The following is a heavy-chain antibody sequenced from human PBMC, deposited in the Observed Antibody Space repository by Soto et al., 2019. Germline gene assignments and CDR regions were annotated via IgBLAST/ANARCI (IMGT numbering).Heavy chain of an antibody. D-gene: IGHD1-26*01. V-gene: IGHV3-48*02. J-gene: IGHJ4*02. CDR2: ISCDGNNQ. CDR1: GFTFSSYA. Sequence: PGGSLRLSCAASGFTFSSYAMHWVRQAPGKGLEWVAYISCDGNNQYYADSVKGRFTISRDNAMQSLYLQLNSLRDEDTAVYYCARDPKSGNQKLYFDYWGQGALVTVSS. CDR3: ARDPKSGNQKLYFDY.